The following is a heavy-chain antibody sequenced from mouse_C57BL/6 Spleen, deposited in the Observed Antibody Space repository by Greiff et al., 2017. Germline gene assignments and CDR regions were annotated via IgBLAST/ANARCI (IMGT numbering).Heavy chain of an antibody. D-gene: IGHD1-1*01. CDR1: GYAFSSYW. CDR2: IYPGDGDT. V-gene: IGHV1-80*01. Sequence: QVQLKQSGAELVKPGASVKISCKASGYAFSSYWMNWVKQRPGKGLEWIGQIYPGDGDTNYNGKFKGKATLTADKSSSTAYMQLSSLTSEDSAVYFCLITTDYYAMDYWGQGTSVTVSS. J-gene: IGHJ4*01. CDR3: LITTDYYAMDY.